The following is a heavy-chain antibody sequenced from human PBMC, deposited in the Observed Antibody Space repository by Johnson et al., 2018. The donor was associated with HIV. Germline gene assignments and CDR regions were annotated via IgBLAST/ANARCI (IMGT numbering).Heavy chain of an antibody. CDR3: ARAVCRGGRCYSHDAFDI. CDR2: IDSDGDT. CDR1: GFTLGAYD. V-gene: IGHV3-13*01. J-gene: IGHJ3*02. D-gene: IGHD2-15*01. Sequence: LQLAESGGGLVQRGRSLRLSCDASGFTLGAYDMHWVRQAAGKGLEWVSEIDSDGDTHYPASVTGRFTTAKENAKNSLYLQMNSLRSGDTALYYCARAVCRGGRCYSHDAFDIWGQGTVVTVSS.